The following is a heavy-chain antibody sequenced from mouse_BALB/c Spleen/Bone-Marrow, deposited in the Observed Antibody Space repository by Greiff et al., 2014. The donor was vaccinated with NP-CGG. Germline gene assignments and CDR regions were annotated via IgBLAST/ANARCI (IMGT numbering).Heavy chain of an antibody. D-gene: IGHD3-1*01. J-gene: IGHJ4*01. V-gene: IGHV1-77*01. CDR1: GYTFTDYV. CDR2: IYPGSGST. CDR3: ARGLGLPFYAMDY. Sequence: VQVVESGPELVKPGASVKMPCKASGYTFTDYVISWVKQRTGQGLEWIGEIYPGSGSTYYNEKFKGKATLTADKSSNTAYMQLSSLTSEDSAVYFCARGLGLPFYAMDYWGQGTSVTVSS.